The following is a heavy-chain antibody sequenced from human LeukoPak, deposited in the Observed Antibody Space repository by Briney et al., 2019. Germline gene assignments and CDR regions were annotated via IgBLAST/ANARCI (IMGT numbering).Heavy chain of an antibody. CDR2: IYSGGST. CDR1: GFTVSSNY. V-gene: IGHV3-66*04. Sequence: GGSLRLSCAASGFTVSSNYMSWVRQAPGKGLEWVSVIYSGGSTYYADSVKGRFTISRDNSKNTLYLQMNSLRAEDTAVYYCARHGQWLVWGLDYWGQGTLVTVSS. CDR3: ARHGQWLVWGLDY. D-gene: IGHD6-19*01. J-gene: IGHJ4*02.